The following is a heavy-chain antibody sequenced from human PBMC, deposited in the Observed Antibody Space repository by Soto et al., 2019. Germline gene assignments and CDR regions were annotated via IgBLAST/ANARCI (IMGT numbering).Heavy chain of an antibody. CDR2: ISYDGSNK. V-gene: IGHV3-30-3*01. J-gene: IGHJ6*02. CDR1: GFTFSSYA. CDR3: ARVDV. Sequence: PGGSLRLSCAASGFTFSSYAMHGVRQAPGKGLEWVAVISYDGSNKYYADSVKGRFTISRDNSKNTLYLQMNSLRAEDTAVYYCARVDVWGQGTTVTVSS.